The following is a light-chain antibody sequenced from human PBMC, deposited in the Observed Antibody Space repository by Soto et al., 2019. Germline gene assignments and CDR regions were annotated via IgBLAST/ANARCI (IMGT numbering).Light chain of an antibody. CDR3: SSYTSSNSYV. CDR1: SSNIGAGYD. J-gene: IGLJ1*01. CDR2: EVS. V-gene: IGLV1-40*01. Sequence: QSVLTQPPSVSGAPGQRVTISCTGSSSNIGAGYDVHWYQQHPGKAPKLMIYEVSNRPSGVSNRFSGSKSGNTASLTISGLQAEYEADYYCSSYTSSNSYVFGTGTKLTVL.